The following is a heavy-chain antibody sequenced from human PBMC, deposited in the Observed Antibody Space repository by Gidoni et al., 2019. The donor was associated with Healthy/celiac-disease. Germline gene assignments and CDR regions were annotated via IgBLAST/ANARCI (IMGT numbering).Heavy chain of an antibody. CDR2: INHSGSP. CDR3: ARAPGYCSSTSCYYSGWFDP. V-gene: IGHV4-34*01. D-gene: IGHD2-2*01. J-gene: IGHJ5*02. Sequence: QVQLQQWGAGLLKPSETLSLTCAVYGGSFSGYYWSWIHQPPGKGREWIGEINHSGSPNYNPSLKSRVTISVDTSKNQFSLKLSSVTAADTAVYYCARAPGYCSSTSCYYSGWFDPWGQGTLVTVSS. CDR1: GGSFSGYY.